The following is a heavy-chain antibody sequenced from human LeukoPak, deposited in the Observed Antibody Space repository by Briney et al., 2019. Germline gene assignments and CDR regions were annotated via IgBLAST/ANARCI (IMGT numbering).Heavy chain of an antibody. Sequence: PGGSLRLSCAASGFSFGSAWLSWVRRSPGKGLEWIGRIKSRYDGGTTDYAAPVRGRFSISRDDSRDTLYLQMDSLRAEDTGIYYCATIEYAYVMNLAYWGQGTLVTVSS. V-gene: IGHV3-15*01. J-gene: IGHJ4*02. CDR3: ATIEYAYVMNLAY. CDR2: IKSRYDGGTT. CDR1: GFSFGSAW. D-gene: IGHD3-10*02.